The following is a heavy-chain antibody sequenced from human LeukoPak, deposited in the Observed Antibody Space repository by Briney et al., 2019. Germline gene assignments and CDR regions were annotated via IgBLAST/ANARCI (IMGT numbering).Heavy chain of an antibody. CDR2: ISAYNGNT. D-gene: IGHD3-3*01. CDR1: GYTFTSYG. J-gene: IGHJ6*03. V-gene: IGHV1-18*01. Sequence: ASVKVSCKASGYTFTSYGISWVRQAPGQGLEWMGWISAYNGNTNYAQKLQGRATMTTDTSTSTAYMELRSLRSDDTAVYYCARDFWSGYYHYYYYYMDVWGKGTTVTVSS. CDR3: ARDFWSGYYHYYYYYMDV.